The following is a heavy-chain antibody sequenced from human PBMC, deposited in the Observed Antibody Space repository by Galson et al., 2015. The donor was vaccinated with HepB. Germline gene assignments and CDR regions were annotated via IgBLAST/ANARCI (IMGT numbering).Heavy chain of an antibody. Sequence: SLRLSWAASGFNFNIYSMNWVRQAPGKGLEWLAYINSASNNRHYADSVKGRFTISRDNAKNSVYLQMDSLRDEDTAVYYCARDYGDYKRYFLHWGQGALVAVSS. J-gene: IGHJ1*01. CDR3: ARDYGDYKRYFLH. CDR1: GFNFNIYS. V-gene: IGHV3-48*02. CDR2: INSASNNR. D-gene: IGHD4-17*01.